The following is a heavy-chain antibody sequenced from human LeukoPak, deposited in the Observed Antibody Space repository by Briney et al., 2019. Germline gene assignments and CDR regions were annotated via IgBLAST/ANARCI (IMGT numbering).Heavy chain of an antibody. J-gene: IGHJ5*02. D-gene: IGHD3-10*01. CDR3: AKVGSRMVRGVINWFAP. CDR1: GFTFSSYA. CDR2: ISGSGGST. Sequence: GGSLRLSCAASGFTFSSYAMSWVRQAPGKGLEWVSAISGSGGSTYYADSVKGRFTISRDNSKNTLYLQMNSLRVEDTAVYYCAKVGSRMVRGVINWFAPWGQGTLVTVSS. V-gene: IGHV3-23*01.